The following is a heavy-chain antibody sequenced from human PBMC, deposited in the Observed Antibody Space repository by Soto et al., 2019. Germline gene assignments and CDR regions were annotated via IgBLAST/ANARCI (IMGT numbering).Heavy chain of an antibody. CDR1: GFTFSDYY. D-gene: IGHD6-13*01. CDR3: ARIYEAAAGTPYY. V-gene: IGHV3-11*01. CDR2: ISSTSGSTT. Sequence: QVQLVESGGGLVKPGGSLRLSCAASGFTFSDYYMSWFRQAPGKRLEWVSYISSTSGSTTYYADSVKGRFTISRDNAKNSLYLQMHSLRVEDTAVYFCARIYEAAAGTPYYWGQGTLVTVSP. J-gene: IGHJ4*02.